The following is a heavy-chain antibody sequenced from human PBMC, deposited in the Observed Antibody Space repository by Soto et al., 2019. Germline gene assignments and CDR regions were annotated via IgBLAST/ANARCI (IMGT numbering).Heavy chain of an antibody. J-gene: IGHJ4*02. Sequence: QVQLVQSGGEVKKPGASVKVSCKASGDTVTKYGISGVRQAPGQGLEWVGWISFYNGHTNYALKFQDRITFTTDTSTSTASMELRSLTSADTAVYYCASATSIAVAGKETWGQGTLVTVSS. D-gene: IGHD6-19*01. CDR2: ISFYNGHT. CDR1: GDTVTKYG. V-gene: IGHV1-18*01. CDR3: ASATSIAVAGKET.